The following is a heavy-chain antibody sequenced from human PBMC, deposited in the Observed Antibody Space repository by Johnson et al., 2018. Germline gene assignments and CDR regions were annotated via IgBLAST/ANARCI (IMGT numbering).Heavy chain of an antibody. J-gene: IGHJ6*02. V-gene: IGHV3-74*01. CDR1: GFTFSSYW. CDR3: AKGKRRLVYCSSTSCLNYYYYYGMDV. Sequence: VQLQESGGGLVQPGGSLRLSCAASGFTFSSYWMHWVRQAPGKGLVWVSRINSDGSSQSYADSVKGRFTISRDNSKNTLYLQMNRLRGEDTAVYYWAKGKRRLVYCSSTSCLNYYYYYGMDVWGQGTTVTVSS. CDR2: INSDGSSQ. D-gene: IGHD2-2*01.